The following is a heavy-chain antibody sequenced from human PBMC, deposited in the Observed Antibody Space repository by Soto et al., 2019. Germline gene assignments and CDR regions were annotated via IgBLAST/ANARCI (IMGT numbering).Heavy chain of an antibody. V-gene: IGHV1-8*01. CDR2: MNPNSGNT. J-gene: IGHJ6*02. CDR1: GYTFTSYD. Sequence: QVQLVQSGAEVKKPGASVKVSCKASGYTFTSYDINWVRQATGQGLEWMGWMNPNSGNTGYAQKFYGRATMTRTTSITKAYLELRTMRYAATAVHYCARGGVWGMAVCSQGTTVTVSS. D-gene: IGHD3-16*01. CDR3: ARGGVWGMAV.